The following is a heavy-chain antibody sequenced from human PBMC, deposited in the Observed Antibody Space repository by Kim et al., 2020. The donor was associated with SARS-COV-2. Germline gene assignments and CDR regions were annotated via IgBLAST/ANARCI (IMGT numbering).Heavy chain of an antibody. V-gene: IGHV4-39*01. CDR1: GDSISHSRYF. CDR2: IYYSGPT. Sequence: SETLSLTCSVSGDSISHSRYFWGWIRQPPGKGLEWIGNIYYSGPTYYSPSLKSRVTISADSSKNEYFLRLQSVTAADTAVYFCARLVRAPIGPYYYGMD. CDR3: ARLVRAPIGPYYYGMD. J-gene: IGHJ6*01. D-gene: IGHD2-21*01.